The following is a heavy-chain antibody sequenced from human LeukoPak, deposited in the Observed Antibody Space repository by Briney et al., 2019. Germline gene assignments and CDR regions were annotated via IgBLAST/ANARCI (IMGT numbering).Heavy chain of an antibody. CDR3: AKFEVADYFDY. J-gene: IGHJ4*02. CDR1: GFTFSSYE. CDR2: ISSSGFTT. D-gene: IGHD2-21*01. Sequence: GGSLRLSCAASGFTFSSYEMNWVRQAPGKGLEWVSYISSSGFTTYYADSVKGRFTISRDNAKNSLYLQMNSLRAGDTAVYYCAKFEVADYFDYWGQGALVTVSS. V-gene: IGHV3-48*03.